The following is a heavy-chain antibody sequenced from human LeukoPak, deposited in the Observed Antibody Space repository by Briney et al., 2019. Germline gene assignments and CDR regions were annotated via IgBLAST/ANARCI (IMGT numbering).Heavy chain of an antibody. Sequence: GGSLRLSCAASGFIFSDYSIHWVRQAPGKGLEWVSYISLIGATLYYADSVKGRFTISRDNAKNSLYLQMNSLGDEDTAVYYCATDFGSYYFYGMDVWGQGTTVIVSS. CDR1: GFIFSDYS. V-gene: IGHV3-48*02. J-gene: IGHJ6*02. D-gene: IGHD3-3*01. CDR2: ISLIGATL. CDR3: ATDFGSYYFYGMDV.